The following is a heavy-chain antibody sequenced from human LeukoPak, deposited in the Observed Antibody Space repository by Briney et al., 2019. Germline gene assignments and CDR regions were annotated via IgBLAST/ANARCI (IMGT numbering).Heavy chain of an antibody. J-gene: IGHJ4*02. Sequence: SGGSLRLSCAASGFTFDRFTIHWVRQTPGKGLEWVSLINRRGHTFYADSVKGRFTISRDNSKNTLYLQMNGLRPEDTAVYYCARDSGDKTARYGDQFDQWGQGTVVTVSS. CDR3: ARDSGDKTARYGDQFDQ. V-gene: IGHV3-43*01. D-gene: IGHD2-21*02. CDR1: GFTFDRFT. CDR2: INRRGHT.